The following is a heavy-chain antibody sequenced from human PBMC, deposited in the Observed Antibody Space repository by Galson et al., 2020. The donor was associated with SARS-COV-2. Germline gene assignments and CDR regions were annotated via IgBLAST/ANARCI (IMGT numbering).Heavy chain of an antibody. J-gene: IGHJ4*02. D-gene: IGHD3-10*01. Sequence: SGPTLVKPTQTLTLTCTVSGFSLSTSGVGVAWFRQPPGKALEWLALIYLNDDKHYSPSLKSRLAITRDTSKNHVVLTVSNLDPVDTATYFCAHPYYYGSGTFFRKSLYYFDSWGQGVLVAVSS. CDR3: AHPYYYGSGTFFRKSLYYFDS. CDR1: GFSLSTSGVG. CDR2: IYLNDDK. V-gene: IGHV2-5*01.